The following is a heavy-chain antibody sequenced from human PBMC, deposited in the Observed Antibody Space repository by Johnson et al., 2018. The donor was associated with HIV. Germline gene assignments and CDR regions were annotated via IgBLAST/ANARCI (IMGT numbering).Heavy chain of an antibody. CDR3: ARPRRLFEGHDAFDI. Sequence: QVQVVESGGGVVQPGRSLRLSCAASTFTFTNYAMHWVRQAPGKGLEWVAVISYDGSNKYYADSVKGRFTISRDNSKNTLYLQMNSLRAEDTAVYYCARPRRLFEGHDAFDIWGQGTMVTVSS. CDR2: ISYDGSNK. J-gene: IGHJ3*02. D-gene: IGHD2-21*01. CDR1: TFTFTNYA. V-gene: IGHV3-30*04.